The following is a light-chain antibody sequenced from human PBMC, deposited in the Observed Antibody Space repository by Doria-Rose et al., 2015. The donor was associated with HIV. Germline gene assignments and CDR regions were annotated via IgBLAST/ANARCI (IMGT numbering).Light chain of an antibody. Sequence: TQSPSTLSASVGDRVSITCRASQTISGWLAWHQQKPDKAPKLLIYKASTLENGVTSRFSGSGSATEFTLTISSLQPDDFATYYCQQYNSYSPSTFGQGTKVEIK. CDR3: QQYNSYSPST. V-gene: IGKV1-5*03. J-gene: IGKJ1*01. CDR1: QTISGW. CDR2: KAS.